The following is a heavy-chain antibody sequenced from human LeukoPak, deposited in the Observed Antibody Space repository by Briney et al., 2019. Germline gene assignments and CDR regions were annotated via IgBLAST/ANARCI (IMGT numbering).Heavy chain of an antibody. CDR2: ITNSSRYT. V-gene: IGHV3-21*01. CDR1: GFIFSNYI. Sequence: PGGSLRLSCAASGFIFSNYIMNWVRQAPGKGLEWVSSITNSSRYTYYADSVKGRFTISRDNAKNSLYLQMNSLRAEDTAVYYCARGRDYDILTGHHFDYWGQGTLVTV. D-gene: IGHD3-9*01. J-gene: IGHJ4*02. CDR3: ARGRDYDILTGHHFDY.